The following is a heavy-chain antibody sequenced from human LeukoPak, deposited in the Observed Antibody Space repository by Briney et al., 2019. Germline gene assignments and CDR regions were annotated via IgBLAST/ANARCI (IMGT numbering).Heavy chain of an antibody. V-gene: IGHV3-23*01. CDR3: AKDLISAAGRGDFQH. Sequence: PGGSLRLSCAASGFTFSSYAMSWVRQAPGKGLEWVSLASGGGSSRTYYADSLKGRFTISRDNSKNTLYLQMNALRAEDTAVYYCAKDLISAAGRGDFQHWGQGILVSVSS. D-gene: IGHD6-13*01. CDR2: SGGGSSRT. J-gene: IGHJ1*01. CDR1: GFTFSSYA.